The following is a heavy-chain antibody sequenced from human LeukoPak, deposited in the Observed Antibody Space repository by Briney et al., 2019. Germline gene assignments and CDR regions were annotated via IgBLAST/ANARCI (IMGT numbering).Heavy chain of an antibody. Sequence: GGSLRLSCAASGFTFSNYWMSWVRQAPGKGLEWVANIKQDGSEKYYVDSVKGRFTISRDNAKNSLYLEMNSLRAEDTAVYYCVRWGYSSGCWDYWGQGTLVTVSS. CDR3: VRWGYSSGCWDY. D-gene: IGHD6-19*01. CDR2: IKQDGSEK. V-gene: IGHV3-7*01. J-gene: IGHJ4*02. CDR1: GFTFSNYW.